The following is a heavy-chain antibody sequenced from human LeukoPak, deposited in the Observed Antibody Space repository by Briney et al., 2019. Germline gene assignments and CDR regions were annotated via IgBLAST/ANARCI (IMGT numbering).Heavy chain of an antibody. V-gene: IGHV5-51*01. D-gene: IGHD2-2*01. CDR2: IYPGDSDT. Sequence: GESLKISCKGSGYSFTSYWIDWVRQMPGKGLEWMGIIYPGDSDTRYSPSFQGQVTISADKSISTAYLQWSSLKASDTAMYYCARLTSYCSSTSCYPQSDAFDIWGQGTMVTVSS. J-gene: IGHJ3*02. CDR1: GYSFTSYW. CDR3: ARLTSYCSSTSCYPQSDAFDI.